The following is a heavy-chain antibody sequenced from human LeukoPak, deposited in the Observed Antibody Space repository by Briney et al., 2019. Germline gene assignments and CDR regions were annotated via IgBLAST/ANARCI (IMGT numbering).Heavy chain of an antibody. D-gene: IGHD3-10*01. CDR3: ARGLYGAYGSGSYGY. CDR2: MNPNSGNT. Sequence: ASVKVSCKASGYTFTSYDINWVRQATGQGLEWMGWMNPNSGNTGYAQKFQGRVTMTRNTPISTAYMEPSSLRSEDTAVYYCARGLYGAYGSGSYGYWGQGTLVTVSS. CDR1: GYTFTSYD. J-gene: IGHJ4*02. V-gene: IGHV1-8*01.